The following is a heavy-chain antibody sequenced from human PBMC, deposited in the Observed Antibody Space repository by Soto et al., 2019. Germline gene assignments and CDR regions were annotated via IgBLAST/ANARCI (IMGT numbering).Heavy chain of an antibody. CDR3: ARWGFGAMYYYYYYGMDV. CDR2: INHSGST. CDR1: GGSFSGYY. V-gene: IGHV4-34*01. D-gene: IGHD3-3*01. J-gene: IGHJ6*02. Sequence: PSETLSLTCAVYGGSFSGYYWSWIRQPPGKGLEWIGEINHSGSTNYNPSLKSRVTISVDTSKNQFSLKLSSVTAADTAVYYCARWGFGAMYYYYYYGMDVWGQGTTVTVSS.